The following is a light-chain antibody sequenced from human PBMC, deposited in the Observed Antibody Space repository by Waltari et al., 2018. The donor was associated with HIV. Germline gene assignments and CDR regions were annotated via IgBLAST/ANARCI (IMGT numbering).Light chain of an antibody. CDR3: QQYDPLPPT. CDR2: RAS. Sequence: DIVMTQSPDSLTVSLGERATITCRSSRTVFHNTNNLNYLAWYQQKPRQSPKVLIYRASTRASGVSDRFTGSGSGTNFSLTISGLQADDLAVYYCQQYDPLPPTFGGGTKVEIK. V-gene: IGKV4-1*01. J-gene: IGKJ4*01. CDR1: RTVFHNTNNLNY.